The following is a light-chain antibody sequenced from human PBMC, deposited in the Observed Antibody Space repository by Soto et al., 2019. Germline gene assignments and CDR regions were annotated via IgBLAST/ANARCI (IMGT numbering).Light chain of an antibody. Sequence: EIVLTQSPGTLSLSPGERVTHSCRASQSVSSNYLGWYQQKPGQAPRLLIYGASTRATGIPDRFSGSGSGTDFTLTITRLEPEDFAVYYCQQYGSSPWTFGQGTKVEIK. V-gene: IGKV3-20*01. CDR2: GAS. CDR1: QSVSSNY. CDR3: QQYGSSPWT. J-gene: IGKJ1*01.